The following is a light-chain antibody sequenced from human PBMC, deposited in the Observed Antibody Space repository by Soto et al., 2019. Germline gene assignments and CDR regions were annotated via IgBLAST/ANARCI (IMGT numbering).Light chain of an antibody. Sequence: QSALTQPASVSGSPGQSITISCTGSSSDVGSYNFVSWYQQHPGNAPQLMIYEVIKRPSGVSNRFSGSKSGNTASLTISGLQAEDEADYYCCSYAGSSTGVFGGGTKVTVL. CDR3: CSYAGSSTGV. CDR1: SSDVGSYNF. J-gene: IGLJ3*02. CDR2: EVI. V-gene: IGLV2-23*02.